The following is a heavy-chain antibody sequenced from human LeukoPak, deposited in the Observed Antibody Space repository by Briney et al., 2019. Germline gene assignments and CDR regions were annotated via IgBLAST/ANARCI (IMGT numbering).Heavy chain of an antibody. CDR1: GFTFIDYD. CDR3: ARGGIQVSGIDEFDY. Sequence: GGSLRLSCAASGFTFIDYDMHWVRQVIGKGLEWVSAIGIRGDTHYSGTVKGRFTISRENAESSLYLQMNSLRAEDTAVYYCARGGIQVSGIDEFDYWGQGTLATVSS. D-gene: IGHD6-19*01. V-gene: IGHV3-13*01. J-gene: IGHJ4*02. CDR2: IGIRGDT.